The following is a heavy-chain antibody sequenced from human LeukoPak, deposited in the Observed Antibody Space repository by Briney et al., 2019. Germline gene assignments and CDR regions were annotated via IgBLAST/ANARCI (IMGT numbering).Heavy chain of an antibody. CDR1: GDSISSGGYY. V-gene: IGHV4-31*03. CDR3: AKDQRYFDWQYDAFDI. Sequence: PSETLSLTCTVSGDSISSGGYYWSWIRQHPGGGLEWIGYIYYSGSTYYNPSLKRRITISVDTSKNQFSLKLSSVTAADTAVYYCAKDQRYFDWQYDAFDIWGQGTMVTVSS. CDR2: IYYSGST. J-gene: IGHJ3*02. D-gene: IGHD3-9*01.